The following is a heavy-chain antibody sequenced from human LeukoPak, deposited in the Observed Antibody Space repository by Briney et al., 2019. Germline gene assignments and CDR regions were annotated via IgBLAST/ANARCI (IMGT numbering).Heavy chain of an antibody. CDR1: GFTFSSYA. J-gene: IGHJ4*02. CDR3: ARSIVVVPAAKRGDCYPFDY. CDR2: ISYDGSNK. D-gene: IGHD2-2*01. V-gene: IGHV3-30-3*01. Sequence: SGRSLRLSCAASGFTFSSYAMHWVRQAPGKGLEWVAVISYDGSNKYYADSVKGRFTISRDNSKNSLYLQMNGLRAEDTAVYYCARSIVVVPAAKRGDCYPFDYWGQGTLVTVSS.